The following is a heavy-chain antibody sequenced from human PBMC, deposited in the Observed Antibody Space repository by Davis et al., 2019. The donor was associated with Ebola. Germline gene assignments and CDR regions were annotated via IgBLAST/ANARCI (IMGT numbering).Heavy chain of an antibody. D-gene: IGHD3-9*01. CDR2: ISGSATST. CDR3: ARDAFSLSRYDTEDH. CDR1: GFTVSSNF. Sequence: GGSLRLSCAASGFTVSSNFMNWVRQAPGKGLEWVSYISGSATSTFYADSVKGRFTISRDNARDSLYLQMDSLRVEDTAIYYCARDAFSLSRYDTEDHWGQGTLVTVSS. V-gene: IGHV3-48*04. J-gene: IGHJ4*02.